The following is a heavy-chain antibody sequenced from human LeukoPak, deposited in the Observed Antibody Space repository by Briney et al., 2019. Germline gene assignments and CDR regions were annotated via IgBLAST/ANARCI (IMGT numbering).Heavy chain of an antibody. Sequence: GGSLRLSCAASGFTFSSYAMSWVRQAPGKGLEWVSAISGSGGSAYYADSVKGRFTISRDNSKNTLYLQMNSLRAEDTAVYYCAKARPRTHIVVVTAAYGMDVWGQGATVTVSS. V-gene: IGHV3-23*01. J-gene: IGHJ6*02. CDR2: ISGSGGSA. CDR3: AKARPRTHIVVVTAAYGMDV. CDR1: GFTFSSYA. D-gene: IGHD2-21*02.